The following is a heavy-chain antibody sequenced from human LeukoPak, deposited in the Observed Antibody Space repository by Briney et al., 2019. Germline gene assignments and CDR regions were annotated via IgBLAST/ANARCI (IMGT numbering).Heavy chain of an antibody. CDR2: IYYTGHK. J-gene: IGHJ4*02. CDR1: GDSIISSSYY. D-gene: IGHD3-22*01. V-gene: IGHV4-39*02. CDR3: ARLTLGLYDSSGYFDY. Sequence: SETLSLTCTVSGDSIISSSYYWDWIRQPPGKGLEWIGSIYYTGHKYTNPSLEGRVTISIDTSRNHFSLKLRSVTAADTAVYYCARLTLGLYDSSGYFDYWGQGSPVTVSS.